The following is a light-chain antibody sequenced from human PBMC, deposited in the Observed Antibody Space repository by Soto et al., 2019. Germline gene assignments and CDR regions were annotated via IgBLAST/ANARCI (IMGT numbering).Light chain of an antibody. Sequence: QSVLTQPPSASGSPGQSVTISCTGSSSDVGGYNYVSWYQQHPGKAPKLVIYEVRKRPSAVPDRFSGSKSGNTASLTVSGLQAEDEADYYCSSYTGTNNFGVFGPGTKLTVL. J-gene: IGLJ1*01. CDR1: SSDVGGYNY. CDR2: EVR. CDR3: SSYTGTNNFGV. V-gene: IGLV2-8*01.